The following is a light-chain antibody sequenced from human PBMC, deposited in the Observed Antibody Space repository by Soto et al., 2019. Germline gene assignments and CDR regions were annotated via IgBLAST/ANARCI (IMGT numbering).Light chain of an antibody. CDR1: PNINIY. Sequence: DIQMTQSPSSLSASVGDRVTITCQARPNINIYLNWYQQSPGRAPKLLIYDASSLEKGVPSRFSGTGSGTHFTLTISSLQPEDIATYYCQPYDDLPFTFGPGTKVDIK. CDR3: QPYDDLPFT. V-gene: IGKV1-33*01. J-gene: IGKJ3*01. CDR2: DAS.